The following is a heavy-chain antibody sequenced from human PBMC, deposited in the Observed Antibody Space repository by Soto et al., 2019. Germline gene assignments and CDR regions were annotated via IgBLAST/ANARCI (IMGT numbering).Heavy chain of an antibody. CDR2: INPSGGST. J-gene: IGHJ5*02. D-gene: IGHD6-6*01. CDR1: VYTFTSYY. CDR3: ARGGIAARPSGWFDP. Sequence: GASVKVSCKASVYTFTSYYIHCVRQAPGQGLEWMGIINPSGGSTSYAQKFQGRVTMTRDTSTSTVYMELSSLRSEDTAVYYCARGGIAARPSGWFDPWGQGTLVTVSS. V-gene: IGHV1-46*01.